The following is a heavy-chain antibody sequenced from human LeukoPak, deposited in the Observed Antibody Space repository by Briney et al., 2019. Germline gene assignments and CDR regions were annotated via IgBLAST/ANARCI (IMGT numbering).Heavy chain of an antibody. V-gene: IGHV3-23*01. CDR3: AKHHIVVVPAAIDY. D-gene: IGHD2-2*01. CDR1: NFTFRSYA. J-gene: IGHJ4*02. CDR2: ISGSAGST. Sequence: GGSLRLSCAASNFTFRSYAMSWLRQAPEKGLEWVSTISGSAGSTYYADSVKGRFAISRDNSKNTLYLQMNSLRAEDTAVYYCAKHHIVVVPAAIDYWGQGTLVTVSS.